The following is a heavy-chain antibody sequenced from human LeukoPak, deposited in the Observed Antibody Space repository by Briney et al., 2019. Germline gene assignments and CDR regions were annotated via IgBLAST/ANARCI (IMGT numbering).Heavy chain of an antibody. V-gene: IGHV3-48*01. CDR1: GFTFSSYS. Sequence: GGSLRLSCAASGFTFSSYSMNWVRQAPGKGLEWVSYISSSSSTIYYADSVKGRFTISRDNAKNSLYLQMNSLRAEDTAVYYCARAYYDILTGYRFDYWGQGTLVTVSS. D-gene: IGHD3-9*01. CDR3: ARAYYDILTGYRFDY. J-gene: IGHJ4*02. CDR2: ISSSSSTI.